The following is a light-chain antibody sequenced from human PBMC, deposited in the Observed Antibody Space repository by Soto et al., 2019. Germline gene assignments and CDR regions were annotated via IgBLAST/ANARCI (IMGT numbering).Light chain of an antibody. Sequence: EIVMTQSPATLSVSPGERATLSCWASQSVSSNLAWYQQKPGQAPRLLIYDVSTRATGIPTRFSGSGSGTEFTLTISSLQSEDFAAYYCQQYDTSPTFGQGTKVDIK. V-gene: IGKV3D-15*02. J-gene: IGKJ1*01. CDR3: QQYDTSPT. CDR2: DVS. CDR1: QSVSSN.